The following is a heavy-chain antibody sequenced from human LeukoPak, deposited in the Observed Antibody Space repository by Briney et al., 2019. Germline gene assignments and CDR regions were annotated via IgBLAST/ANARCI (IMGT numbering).Heavy chain of an antibody. J-gene: IGHJ4*02. CDR2: INPSGGST. CDR3: SLLTGTSGYY. CDR1: GYTFTSYY. V-gene: IGHV1-46*01. Sequence: ASVKVSCKASGYTFTSYYMHWVRQAPGQGLEWMGIINPSGGSTSYAQKFQGRVTITRDTSTSTVYMELSSLRSEDTAVYYCSLLTGTSGYYWGQGTLVTVSS. D-gene: IGHD1-20*01.